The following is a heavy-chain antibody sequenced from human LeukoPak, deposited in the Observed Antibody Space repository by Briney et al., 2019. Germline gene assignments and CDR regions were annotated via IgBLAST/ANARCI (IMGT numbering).Heavy chain of an antibody. Sequence: GGSLRLSCAASGFTFSSYSMNWVRQAPGKGLEWVSVIYSGGSTYYADSVKGRFTISRDNSKNTMYLQMNSLRAEDTAVYYCAGERPDGYTVDYWGQGTLVTVSS. CDR1: GFTFSSYS. CDR3: AGERPDGYTVDY. D-gene: IGHD5-18*01. J-gene: IGHJ4*02. V-gene: IGHV3-53*01. CDR2: IYSGGST.